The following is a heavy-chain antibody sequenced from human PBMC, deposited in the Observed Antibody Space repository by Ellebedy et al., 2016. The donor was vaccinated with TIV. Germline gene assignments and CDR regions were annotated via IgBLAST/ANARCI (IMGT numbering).Heavy chain of an antibody. CDR1: GGSISSSNS. D-gene: IGHD5-18*01. V-gene: IGHV4-4*02. CDR3: ARCPYVDTSMVTDL. J-gene: IGHJ2*01. CDR2: IYYSGPT. Sequence: MPSETLSLTCAVSGGSISSSNSWSWVRQPPGKGLECIGEIYYSGPTNYNPSLKSRVTKSVDKSKSQFFLKLSSVTAADTAVYFCARCPYVDTSMVTDLWGRGTLVTVSS.